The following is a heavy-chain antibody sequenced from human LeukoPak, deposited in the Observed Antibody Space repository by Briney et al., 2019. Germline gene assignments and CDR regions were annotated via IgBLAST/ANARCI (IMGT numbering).Heavy chain of an antibody. CDR3: AKDLRPRYYDSSAYDY. CDR2: ISYDGSNK. D-gene: IGHD3-22*01. J-gene: IGHJ4*02. CDR1: GFTFSSYG. Sequence: GGSLRLSCAASGFTFSSYGMHWVRQAPGKGLEWVAVISYDGSNKYYADSVKGRFTISRDNSKNTLYLQMNSLRAEDTAVYYCAKDLRPRYYDSSAYDYWGQGTLVTVSS. V-gene: IGHV3-30*18.